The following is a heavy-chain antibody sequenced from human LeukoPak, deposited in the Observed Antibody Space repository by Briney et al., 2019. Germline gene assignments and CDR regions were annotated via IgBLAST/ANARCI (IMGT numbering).Heavy chain of an antibody. CDR2: IYTSGST. Sequence: SETLSLTCTVSGGSISSYYWSWIRQPAGKGLEWIGRIYTSGSTDYNPSLKSRVTISIDTSKNQFSLKLSSVTAADTAVYYCARDSYDILTGQKFDYWGQGTLVTVSP. D-gene: IGHD3-9*01. V-gene: IGHV4-4*07. CDR3: ARDSYDILTGQKFDY. J-gene: IGHJ4*02. CDR1: GGSISSYY.